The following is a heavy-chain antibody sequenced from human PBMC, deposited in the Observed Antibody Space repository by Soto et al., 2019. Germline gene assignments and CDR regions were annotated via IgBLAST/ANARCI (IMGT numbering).Heavy chain of an antibody. CDR2: IDTSSTKI. CDR1: GYTFSDYY. J-gene: IGHJ4*02. CDR3: ASHYDLWTGYLSPVDY. D-gene: IGHD3-3*01. Sequence: GGSLRLSCASSGYTFSDYYLSWIRQAPGKGLEWISYIDTSSTKIYYADSVRGRFTISRDNGKNSLFLEMNNLRVEDTAVYFCASHYDLWTGYLSPVDYWGRGTLVTVSS. V-gene: IGHV3-11*01.